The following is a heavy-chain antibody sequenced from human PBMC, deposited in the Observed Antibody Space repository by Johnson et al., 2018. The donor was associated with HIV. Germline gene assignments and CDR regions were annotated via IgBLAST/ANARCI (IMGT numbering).Heavy chain of an antibody. CDR1: GFTLSSYW. CDR2: IKQDGSEK. D-gene: IGHD2-8*01. Sequence: VQLVESGGGLVQPGGSLRLSCAASGFTLSSYWMSWVRQAPGNGLEWVANIKQDGSEKYYVDSVKGRFTISRDSSKNTLYLQMNSLRAEDTAVYYCAKGLVYADPDDAFDIWGQGTMVTVSS. V-gene: IGHV3-7*01. CDR3: AKGLVYADPDDAFDI. J-gene: IGHJ3*02.